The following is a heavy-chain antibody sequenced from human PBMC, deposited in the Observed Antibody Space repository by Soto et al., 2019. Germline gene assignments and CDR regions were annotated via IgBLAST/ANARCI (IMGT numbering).Heavy chain of an antibody. J-gene: IGHJ4*02. CDR2: IIPIFGTA. V-gene: IGHV1-69*13. Sequence: ASVKVSCKASGGTFSSYAISWVRQAPGQGLEWMGGIIPIFGTANYAQKFQGRVTITADESTSTAYMELSSLRSEDTAVYYCARVLNSYDFWSGYYGHYWGQGTLVTVSS. CDR3: ARVLNSYDFWSGYYGHY. CDR1: GGTFSSYA. D-gene: IGHD3-3*01.